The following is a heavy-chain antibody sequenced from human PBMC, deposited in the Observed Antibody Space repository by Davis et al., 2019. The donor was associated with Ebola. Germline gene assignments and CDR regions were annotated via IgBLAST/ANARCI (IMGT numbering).Heavy chain of an antibody. CDR2: IYLGDSDT. V-gene: IGHV5-51*01. CDR3: AKQESLYGSSDY. J-gene: IGHJ4*02. D-gene: IGHD3-22*01. Sequence: GESLKISCKASGYSSTKYWIGWVRQMPGKGLEWMGIIYLGDSDTRYSPSFEGQVTISVDRSISTAYLQWSSLKASDTAMYYCAKQESLYGSSDYWGQGTLVTVSS. CDR1: GYSSTKYW.